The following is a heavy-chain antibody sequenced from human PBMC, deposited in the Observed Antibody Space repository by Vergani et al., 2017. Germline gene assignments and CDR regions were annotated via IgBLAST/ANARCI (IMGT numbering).Heavy chain of an antibody. V-gene: IGHV3-30*02. J-gene: IGHJ4*02. D-gene: IGHD6-19*01. CDR1: GFTLSNYD. CDR2: IQFDGSNQ. Sequence: QVQLVESGGGVVQRGGSLRLSCATSGFTLSNYDMQWIRQGPGKGLEFVAFIQFDGSNQYYADSVKGRFTLSRDFSKNTLYLQMNSLRTDDTATYYCAKHFSGWGSDYWCQGTQVIVSS. CDR3: AKHFSGWGSDY.